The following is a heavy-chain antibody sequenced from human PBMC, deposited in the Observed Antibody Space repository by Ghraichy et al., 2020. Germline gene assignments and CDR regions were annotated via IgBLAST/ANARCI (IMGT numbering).Heavy chain of an antibody. Sequence: SETLSLTCTVSGGSISSGGYYWSWIRQHPGKGLEWIGYIYYSGSTYYNPSLKSRVTISVDTSKNQFSLKLSSVAAADTAVYYCARSGSYYNWFDPWGQRTLVTVSS. CDR3: ARSGSYYNWFDP. V-gene: IGHV4-31*03. CDR1: GGSISSGGYY. CDR2: IYYSGST. J-gene: IGHJ5*02. D-gene: IGHD3-10*01.